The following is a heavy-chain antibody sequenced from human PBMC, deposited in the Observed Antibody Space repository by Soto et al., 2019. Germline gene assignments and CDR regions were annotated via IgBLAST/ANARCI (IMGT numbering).Heavy chain of an antibody. D-gene: IGHD5-18*01. Sequence: QVQLVQSGAEVKKPGASVKVSCKASGYTFTSYGISWVRQAPGQGLEWMGWISAYNGNTNYAQKLQGRVTMTTDTSTRTVYMELRSLRSDDTAVYYCARDNAEWLPYNWFDPWGQGTLVTVSS. CDR3: ARDNAEWLPYNWFDP. J-gene: IGHJ5*02. CDR1: GYTFTSYG. V-gene: IGHV1-18*01. CDR2: ISAYNGNT.